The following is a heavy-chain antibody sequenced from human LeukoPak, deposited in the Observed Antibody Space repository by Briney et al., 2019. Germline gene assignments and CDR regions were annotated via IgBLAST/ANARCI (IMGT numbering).Heavy chain of an antibody. CDR1: GGSINSGAYY. D-gene: IGHD5-12*01. J-gene: IGHJ4*02. CDR3: ARGRGYSGLRHDY. V-gene: IGHV4-30-4*01. CDR2: FHYSGTT. Sequence: SETLSLTCSVSGGSINSGAYYWSWIRQPPGKGLEWIAYFHYSGTTYYNPSLKNRVTISLDRSKNQFSLRLNSVTAADTAVYYCARGRGYSGLRHDYWGQGTRVTVSS.